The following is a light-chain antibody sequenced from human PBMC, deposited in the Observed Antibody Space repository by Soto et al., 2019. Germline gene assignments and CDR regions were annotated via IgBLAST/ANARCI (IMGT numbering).Light chain of an antibody. J-gene: IGLJ2*01. CDR3: QTWGTGFHVV. CDR2: VNSDGSH. Sequence: QSVLTQSPSASASLGASVKFTCTLSSGHSSYAIAWHQQQPEKGPRYLMKVNSDGSHSKGDGIPDRFSGSSSGAERYLTISSLQXEDEADYYCQTWGTGFHVVFGGGTKLTVL. CDR1: SGHSSYA. V-gene: IGLV4-69*01.